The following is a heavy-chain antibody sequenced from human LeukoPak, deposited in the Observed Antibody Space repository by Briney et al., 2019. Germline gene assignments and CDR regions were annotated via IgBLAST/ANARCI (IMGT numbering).Heavy chain of an antibody. D-gene: IGHD3-22*01. CDR2: ISYDGSDK. CDR3: AKDRNDTQKGLYYFDY. CDR1: GFTFSSYG. Sequence: GGSLRLSCAASGFTFSSYGMHWVRQAPGKGLEWVAVISYDGSDKYYADSVKGRFIISRDNSKNTLNLQMNSLRAEDTAVYYCAKDRNDTQKGLYYFDYWGQGTLVTVSS. V-gene: IGHV3-30*18. J-gene: IGHJ4*02.